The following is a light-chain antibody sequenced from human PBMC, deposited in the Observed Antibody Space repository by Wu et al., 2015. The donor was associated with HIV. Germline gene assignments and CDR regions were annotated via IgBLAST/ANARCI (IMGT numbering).Light chain of an antibody. CDR2: AAS. Sequence: DIQMTQSPSSLSASVGDRVPITCRASQDINNYLAWYQQKPGKAPKLLIYAASTLHSGVPSRFSGSGSGTDFTLTITSLQPEDVATYYCQNYNIAPYTFGQGTKLEIK. V-gene: IGKV1-27*01. CDR1: QDINNY. J-gene: IGKJ2*01. CDR3: QNYNIAPYT.